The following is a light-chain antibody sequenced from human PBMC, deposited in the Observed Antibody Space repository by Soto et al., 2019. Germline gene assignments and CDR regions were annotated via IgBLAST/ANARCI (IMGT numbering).Light chain of an antibody. CDR1: QSVRNNY. Sequence: EVILTQCPGTLSLSPGEGATLSCRASQSVRNNYLAWYQQKPGQAPRLLIYDASSRATGIPDRFSGGGSGTDFTLTISRLAPEDFAVYYCQQFSSYPLTVGGGTKVDIK. J-gene: IGKJ4*01. V-gene: IGKV3-20*01. CDR2: DAS. CDR3: QQFSSYPLT.